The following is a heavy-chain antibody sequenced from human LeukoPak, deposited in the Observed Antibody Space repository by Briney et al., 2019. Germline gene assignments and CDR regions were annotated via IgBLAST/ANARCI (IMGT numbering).Heavy chain of an antibody. J-gene: IGHJ4*02. CDR1: GGSISSGGYY. V-gene: IGHV4-31*03. CDR2: IYYSGST. D-gene: IGHD6-19*01. Sequence: SETLSLTCTVSGGSISSGGYYWSWIRQHPGKGLEWIGYIYYSGSTYYNPSLKSRVTMSVDTSKNQFSLKLSSVTAADTAVYYCARTVAPPYYFDYWGQGTLVTVSS. CDR3: ARTVAPPYYFDY.